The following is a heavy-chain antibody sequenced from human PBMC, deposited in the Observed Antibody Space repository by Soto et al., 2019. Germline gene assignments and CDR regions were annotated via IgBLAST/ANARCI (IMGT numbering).Heavy chain of an antibody. CDR2: IIPIFGTA. J-gene: IGHJ4*02. CDR1: GGTFSSYA. CDR3: ARVIMVRGVTYFDY. V-gene: IGHV1-69*13. Sequence: GASVKVSCKASGGTFSSYAISWLRQAPGQGLEWMGGIIPIFGTANYAQKFQGRVTITADESTSTAYMELSSLRSEDTAVYYCARVIMVRGVTYFDYWGQGTLVTVSS. D-gene: IGHD3-10*01.